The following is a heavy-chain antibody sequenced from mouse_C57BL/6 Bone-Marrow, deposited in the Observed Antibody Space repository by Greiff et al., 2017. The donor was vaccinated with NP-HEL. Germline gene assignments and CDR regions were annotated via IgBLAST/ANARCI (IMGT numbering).Heavy chain of an antibody. D-gene: IGHD1-1*01. J-gene: IGHJ3*01. Sequence: VQLQQPGAELVKPGASVKLSCKASGYTFTSYWMHWVKQRPGQGLEWIGMIHPNSGSTNYNEKFKSKATLTVDKSSSTAYMQLSSLTSEDSAVYYCERRGYYGSSQAWFDYWGQGTLVTVSA. CDR3: ERRGYYGSSQAWFDY. CDR1: GYTFTSYW. CDR2: IHPNSGST. V-gene: IGHV1-64*01.